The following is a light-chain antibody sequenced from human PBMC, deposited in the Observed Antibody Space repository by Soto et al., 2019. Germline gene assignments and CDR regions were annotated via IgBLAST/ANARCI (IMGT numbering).Light chain of an antibody. CDR1: SSNIGDHY. V-gene: IGLV1-51*01. CDR3: ATWGANLRV. Sequence: QSVLTQPPSVSAAPGQTVIISCSGSSSNIGDHYVFWYQQFPGTAPRLLIYDDNKRPPGIPDRFSGSKSGTSATLGITGLQTGDEADYYCATWGANLRVFGGGTKVTVL. CDR2: DDN. J-gene: IGLJ3*02.